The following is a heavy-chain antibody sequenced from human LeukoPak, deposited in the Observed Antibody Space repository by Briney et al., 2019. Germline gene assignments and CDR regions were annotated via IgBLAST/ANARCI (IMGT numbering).Heavy chain of an antibody. CDR2: ISAYNGNT. CDR1: GYTFTSYG. J-gene: IGHJ1*01. CDR3: ARAGRIAAAGLQYFQH. Sequence: ASMKVSCKASGYTFTSYGISWVRQAPGQGLEWMGWISAYNGNTNYAQKLQGRVTMTTDTSTSTAYMELRSLRSDDTAVYYCARAGRIAAAGLQYFQHWGQGTLVTVSS. D-gene: IGHD6-13*01. V-gene: IGHV1-18*01.